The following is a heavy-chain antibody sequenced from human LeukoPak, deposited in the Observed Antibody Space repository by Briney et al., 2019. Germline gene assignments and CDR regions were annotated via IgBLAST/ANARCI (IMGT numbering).Heavy chain of an antibody. CDR3: ASYGGSGYYQSFDY. CDR1: GFTFSSYA. Sequence: PGGSLRLSCAASGFTFSSYAMSWVRQAPGKGLEWVSAISGSGGSTYYADSVKGRFTISRDNSKNTLYLQMNSLRAEDTAVYYCASYGGSGYYQSFDYWGQGTLVTVSS. J-gene: IGHJ4*02. V-gene: IGHV3-23*01. D-gene: IGHD3-22*01. CDR2: ISGSGGST.